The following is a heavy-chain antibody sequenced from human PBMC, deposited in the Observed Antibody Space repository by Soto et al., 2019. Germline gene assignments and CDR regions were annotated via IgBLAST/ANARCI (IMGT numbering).Heavy chain of an antibody. Sequence: VKVSCKASGGTFSSYSISWVRQAPGQGLEWMGRIIPILGIANYAQKFQGRVTITADKSTSTAYMELSSLRSEDTAVYYCARGCRWGGHYYFDYWGQGTLVTVSS. CDR3: ARGCRWGGHYYFDY. CDR2: IIPILGIA. J-gene: IGHJ4*02. CDR1: GGTFSSYS. V-gene: IGHV1-69*02. D-gene: IGHD3-16*01.